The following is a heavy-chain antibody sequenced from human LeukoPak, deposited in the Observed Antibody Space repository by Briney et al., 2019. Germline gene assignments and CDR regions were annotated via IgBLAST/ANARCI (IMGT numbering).Heavy chain of an antibody. J-gene: IGHJ5*02. D-gene: IGHD3-3*01. CDR1: GFTVSSNY. CDR2: IYSGGST. Sequence: GGSLRLSCAASGFTVSSNYMSWVRQAPGKGLEWVSVIYSGGSTYYADSVKGRFTISRDNSKNTLYLQMNSLRAEDTAVYYCARDRRPIFGINQGFDPWGQGTLVSVSS. CDR3: ARDRRPIFGINQGFDP. V-gene: IGHV3-66*01.